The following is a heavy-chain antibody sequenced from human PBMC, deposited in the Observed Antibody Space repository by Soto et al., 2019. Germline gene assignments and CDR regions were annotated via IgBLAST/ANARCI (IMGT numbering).Heavy chain of an antibody. CDR1: GYTFTGHY. J-gene: IGHJ5*02. CDR2: INPNSGST. D-gene: IGHD3-3*01. CDR3: ATVDGVVEIWFDP. V-gene: IGHV1-2*02. Sequence: QVQLVQSGAEVKKPGASVRVSCKASGYTFTGHYIHWVRQAPGQGLEWMGWINPNSGSTTYAQKFQGRVTMTRDTSISTAYMELSSLRSDDTAVFYCATVDGVVEIWFDPWGQGTLVTVSS.